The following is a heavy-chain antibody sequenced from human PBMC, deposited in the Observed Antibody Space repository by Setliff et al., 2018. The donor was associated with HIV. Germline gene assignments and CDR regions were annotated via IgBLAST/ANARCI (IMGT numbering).Heavy chain of an antibody. Sequence: SETLSLTCTVSGGSISGYYWSWIRQPPGKGLEWIGYIYHSWSTNYNPSLKSRVSIAVDTSKTQFSLKVTSVTAADTAVYYCASAVAGTREFDYWGRGTLVTVSS. J-gene: IGHJ4*02. CDR3: ASAVAGTREFDY. CDR1: GGSISGYY. D-gene: IGHD6-19*01. CDR2: IYHSWST. V-gene: IGHV4-59*01.